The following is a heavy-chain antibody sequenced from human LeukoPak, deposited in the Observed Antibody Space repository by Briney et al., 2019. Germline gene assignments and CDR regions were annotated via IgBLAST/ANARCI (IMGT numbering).Heavy chain of an antibody. Sequence: PGGSLRLSCAASGFTFSNCAMTWVRQAPGKALEWVSAIGRSGGSTYYAGSVKGRFTVSRDNSKNTLYLQMNSLRADDTAVYYCAKDPLIRGATYDYWGQGTLVTVSS. V-gene: IGHV3-23*01. J-gene: IGHJ4*02. D-gene: IGHD3-10*01. CDR2: IGRSGGST. CDR3: AKDPLIRGATYDY. CDR1: GFTFSNCA.